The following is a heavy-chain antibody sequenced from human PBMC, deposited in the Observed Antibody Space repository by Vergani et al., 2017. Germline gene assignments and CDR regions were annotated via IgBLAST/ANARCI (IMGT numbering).Heavy chain of an antibody. J-gene: IGHJ4*02. CDR3: ARVPWFGELPFDY. CDR2: INPNSGGT. Sequence: QVQLVQSGAEVKKPGASVKVSCKASGYTFTGYYMHWVRQAPGQGLEWMGWINPNSGGTNYAQKFQGMVTMTRDTSISTAYMELSRLRADDTAVYYCARVPWFGELPFDYWGQGTLVTVSS. V-gene: IGHV1-2*02. D-gene: IGHD3-10*01. CDR1: GYTFTGYY.